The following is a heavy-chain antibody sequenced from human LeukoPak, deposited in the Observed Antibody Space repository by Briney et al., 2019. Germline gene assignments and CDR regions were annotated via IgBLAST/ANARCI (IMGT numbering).Heavy chain of an antibody. CDR1: GLNFSVYY. D-gene: IGHD3-3*01. V-gene: IGHV3-11*04. J-gene: IGHJ4*02. CDR3: VAGVALDY. CDR2: ISKTGTSV. Sequence: GGSLRLSCITSGLNFSVYYMTWIRQAPGNGLGAPGNGLEWLSHISKTGTSVYYADSVRGRFIISRDNAKNSLYLHMNNPTAEDTAVFYCVAGVALDYWGQGALVTVSS.